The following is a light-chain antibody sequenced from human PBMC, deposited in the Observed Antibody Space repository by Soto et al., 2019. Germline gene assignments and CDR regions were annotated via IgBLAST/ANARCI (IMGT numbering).Light chain of an antibody. J-gene: IGLJ2*01. CDR1: SSDVGSYNL. CDR3: CSYAGSSTWVV. Sequence: QSALTQPASVSGSPGQSITISCTGTSSDVGSYNLVSWYQQHPGKAPKLMIYEVSKRPSGVSNHFSGSKSGNTASLTISGLQAEDEADYYCCSYAGSSTWVVFGGGTKVTVL. V-gene: IGLV2-23*02. CDR2: EVS.